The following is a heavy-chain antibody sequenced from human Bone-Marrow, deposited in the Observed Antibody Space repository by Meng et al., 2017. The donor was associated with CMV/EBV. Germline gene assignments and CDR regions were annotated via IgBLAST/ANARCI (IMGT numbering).Heavy chain of an antibody. CDR2: IYWNDDK. V-gene: IGHV2-5*01. J-gene: IGHJ4*02. Sequence: SGPTLVKPTQTLTLTCTFSGFSLSTSGVGVGWIRQPPGKALEWLALIYWNDDKRYSPSLKSRLTITKDTSKNQVVLTMTNMDPVDTATYYCAPRFGYNYFEYWGPGNRVNGAS. CDR3: APRFGYNYFEY. CDR1: GFSLSTSGVG. D-gene: IGHD5-24*01.